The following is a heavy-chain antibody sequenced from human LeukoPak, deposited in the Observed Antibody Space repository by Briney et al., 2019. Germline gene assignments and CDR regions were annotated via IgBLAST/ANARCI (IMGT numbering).Heavy chain of an antibody. V-gene: IGHV1-46*01. J-gene: IGHJ6*02. CDR2: INPSGGST. Sequence: ASVKVSCKASGYTFTSYYMHWVRQAPGQGLEWMGIINPSGGSTSYAQKFQGRVTITADKSTSTAYMELSSLRSEDTAVYYCARDERTTGAGYYYYGMDVWGQGTTVTVSS. CDR1: GYTFTSYY. CDR3: ARDERTTGAGYYYYGMDV. D-gene: IGHD1-1*01.